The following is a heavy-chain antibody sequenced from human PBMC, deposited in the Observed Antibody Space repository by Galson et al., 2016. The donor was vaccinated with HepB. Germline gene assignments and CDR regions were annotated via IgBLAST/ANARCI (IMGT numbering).Heavy chain of an antibody. CDR2: IHQSGTA. V-gene: IGHV4-34*13. D-gene: IGHD3-3*01. J-gene: IGHJ6*02. CDR3: ARVPNITDFWSGYLEYYYYGMDV. Sequence: EWIGEIHQSGTAKYNPSLKSRVTISVDTSKNQFSLKLSSVTAADTAVYYCARVPNITDFWSGYLEYYYYGMDVWGQGTTVTVSS.